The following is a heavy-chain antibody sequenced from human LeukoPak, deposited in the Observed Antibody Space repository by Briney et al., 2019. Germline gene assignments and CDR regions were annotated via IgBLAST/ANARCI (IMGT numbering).Heavy chain of an antibody. CDR2: ISWDGGST. Sequence: GGSLRLSCAASGFTLDDYTIQWVRQAPGRGGAGVSLISWDGGSTYYADSVKGRFTISRDNSKNSLYLQINSLRTEDTALYYCAKDGTDTAMVKHSCYGMDVWGQGTTVTVSS. CDR1: GFTLDDYT. CDR3: AKDGTDTAMVKHSCYGMDV. J-gene: IGHJ6*02. D-gene: IGHD5-18*01. V-gene: IGHV3-43*01.